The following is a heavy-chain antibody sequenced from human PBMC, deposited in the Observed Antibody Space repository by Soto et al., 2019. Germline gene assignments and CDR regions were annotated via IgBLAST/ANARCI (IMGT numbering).Heavy chain of an antibody. CDR3: ARGQEGVVATH. V-gene: IGHV4-34*01. Sequence: QVQLQQWGAGLLKPSETLSLNCAVTGGSLSGYYWSWIRQPPGKGLEWIGEVKDGGHTNYSPSLRGRVTIPPDPSNNQFSLRLNSVTAADTGVYYCARGQEGVVATHWDQGSLVTVSS. J-gene: IGHJ4*02. D-gene: IGHD5-12*01. CDR1: GGSLSGYY. CDR2: VKDGGHT.